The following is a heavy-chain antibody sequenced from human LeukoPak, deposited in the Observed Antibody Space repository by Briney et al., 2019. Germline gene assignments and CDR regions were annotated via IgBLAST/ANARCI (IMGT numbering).Heavy chain of an antibody. J-gene: IGHJ4*02. CDR1: GGTFSSYA. CDR3: ARGNRRERRLFFDY. D-gene: IGHD1-14*01. V-gene: IGHV1-69*13. CDR2: VIPIFGTA. Sequence: SVKVSCKAPGGTFSSYAISWVRQAPGQGLEWMGGVIPIFGTANYAQKFQGRVTITADESTSTAYMELSSLRSEDTAVYYCARGNRRERRLFFDYWGQGTLVTVSS.